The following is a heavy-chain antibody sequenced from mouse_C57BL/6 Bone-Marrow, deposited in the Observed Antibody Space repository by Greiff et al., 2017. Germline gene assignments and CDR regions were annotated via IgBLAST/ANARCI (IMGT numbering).Heavy chain of an antibody. CDR2: INPNNGGT. D-gene: IGHD4-1*01. CDR1: GYTFTDYY. J-gene: IGHJ2*01. Sequence: VQLQQSGPELVKPGASVKISCKASGYTFTDYYMNWVKQSHGKSLEWIGDINPNNGGTSYNQKFKGKATLTVDKSSSTAYMELRSLTSEDSAVYYCAREGGLGHYWGQGTTLTVSS. CDR3: AREGGLGHY. V-gene: IGHV1-26*01.